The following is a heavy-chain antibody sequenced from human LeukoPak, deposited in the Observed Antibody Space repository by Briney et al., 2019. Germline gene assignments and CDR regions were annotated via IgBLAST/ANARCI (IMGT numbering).Heavy chain of an antibody. CDR2: IYHSGST. V-gene: IGHV4-38-2*02. CDR3: AREGPHGSGIYYNPLDY. Sequence: SETLSLTCTVSAYSISSGYYWGWIRQPPGKGLEWIGSIYHSGSTYYNPSLKSRVTISVDTSKNQFSLKLSSVTAADTALYYCAREGPHGSGIYYNPLDYWGQGTLVTVSS. CDR1: AYSISSGYY. D-gene: IGHD3-10*01. J-gene: IGHJ4*02.